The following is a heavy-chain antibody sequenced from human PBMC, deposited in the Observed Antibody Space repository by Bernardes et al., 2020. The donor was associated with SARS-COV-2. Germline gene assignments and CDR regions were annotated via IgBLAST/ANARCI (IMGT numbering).Heavy chain of an antibody. CDR3: ARHVYSYDITGGMDV. V-gene: IGHV4-39*01. CDR1: GDSIRTSDYY. J-gene: IGHJ6*02. D-gene: IGHD3-9*01. Sequence: SETLSLTCSVSGDSIRTSDYYWGWIRRPPAKGLEWIGSRYSDGSTYYDPSLKSRVTISADTSKNQFSLKLTSVTSTDTAVYFCARHVYSYDITGGMDVWGQGTTVTVSS. CDR2: RYSDGST.